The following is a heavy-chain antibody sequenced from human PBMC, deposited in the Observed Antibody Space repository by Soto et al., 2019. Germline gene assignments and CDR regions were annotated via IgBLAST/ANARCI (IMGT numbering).Heavy chain of an antibody. CDR1: GYTLTELS. Sequence: ASVKVSCKVSGYTLTELSMHWVRQAPGKGLEWMGGFDPEDGETIYAQKFQGRVTMTEDTSTDTAYMELSSLRSEDTAVYYCATLWLCGGDCYSNYFDYWGQGTLVTVSS. D-gene: IGHD2-21*02. J-gene: IGHJ4*02. CDR2: FDPEDGET. CDR3: ATLWLCGGDCYSNYFDY. V-gene: IGHV1-24*01.